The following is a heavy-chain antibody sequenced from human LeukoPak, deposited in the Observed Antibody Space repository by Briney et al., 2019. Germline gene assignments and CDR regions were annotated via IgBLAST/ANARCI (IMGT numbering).Heavy chain of an antibody. Sequence: SETLSLTCTVSGGSISIYYWSWIRQPPGEGLEWIGFVHHSGSTDYNPSLKSRATISVDTSKNQLSLKLTSATAADTAVYYCAREYSSFDYWGRGILVTVSS. D-gene: IGHD6-13*01. CDR2: VHHSGST. CDR1: GGSISIYY. V-gene: IGHV4-59*01. CDR3: AREYSSFDY. J-gene: IGHJ4*02.